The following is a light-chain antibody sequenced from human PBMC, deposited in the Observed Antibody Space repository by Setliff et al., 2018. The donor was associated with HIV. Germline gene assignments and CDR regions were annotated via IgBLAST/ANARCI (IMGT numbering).Light chain of an antibody. Sequence: QSALTQPRSVSGSPGQSVTISCTGTSSDVGGYNYVSWYQQHPDKAPKLIIYDVSKRPSGVPDRFSGSKSGNTASLTISGLQAEDEVDYYCCSYAGTYTSLHVFGTGTKVTVL. CDR3: CSYAGTYTSLHV. J-gene: IGLJ1*01. V-gene: IGLV2-11*01. CDR2: DVS. CDR1: SSDVGGYNY.